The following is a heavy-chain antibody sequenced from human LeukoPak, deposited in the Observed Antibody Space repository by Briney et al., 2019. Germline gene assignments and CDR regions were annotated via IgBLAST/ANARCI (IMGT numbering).Heavy chain of an antibody. CDR1: GFTFSRFA. Sequence: HPGGSLRLSCAASGFTFSRFAMHWLRQAPVKGLEWVAFISYDGSDGYYADSVKGRFTISRDNSKNTLYLQMNSLRTEDTAVYYCARDRALAAELDNWGQGTLVTVSS. V-gene: IGHV3-30*04. CDR3: ARDRALAAELDN. J-gene: IGHJ4*02. CDR2: ISYDGSDG. D-gene: IGHD6-25*01.